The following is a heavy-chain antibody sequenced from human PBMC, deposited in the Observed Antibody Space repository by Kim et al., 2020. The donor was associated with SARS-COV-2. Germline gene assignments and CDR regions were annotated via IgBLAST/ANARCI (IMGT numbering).Heavy chain of an antibody. CDR2: IYCSGST. CDR3: ASSQITMIVVAYDAFDI. D-gene: IGHD3-22*01. J-gene: IGHJ3*02. Sequence: SETLSLTCTVSGGSISSSSYYWGWIRQPPGKGLEWIGSIYCSGSTYYNSSLKSRVTISVDTSKNQFSLKLSSVTAADTAVYYCASSQITMIVVAYDAFDIWGQGTMVTVSS. CDR1: GGSISSSSYY. V-gene: IGHV4-39*01.